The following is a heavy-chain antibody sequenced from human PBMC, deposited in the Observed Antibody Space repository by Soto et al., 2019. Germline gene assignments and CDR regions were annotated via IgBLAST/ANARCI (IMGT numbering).Heavy chain of an antibody. J-gene: IGHJ4*02. V-gene: IGHV4-34*01. CDR1: GGSFSGYY. Sequence: QVQLQQWGAGLLKPSETLSLTCAVYGGSFSGYYWSWIRQPPGKGLEWIGEINHSGSTNYNPSLKSRVTISVDTSKNQFSLKLSSVTAADTAVYYCARGYSSGWYPGYFDYWGQGTLVTASS. D-gene: IGHD6-19*01. CDR3: ARGYSSGWYPGYFDY. CDR2: INHSGST.